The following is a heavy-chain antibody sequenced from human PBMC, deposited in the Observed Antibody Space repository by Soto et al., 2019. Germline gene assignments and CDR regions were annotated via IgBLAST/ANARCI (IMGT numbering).Heavy chain of an antibody. V-gene: IGHV4-61*01. CDR1: GGSVSSGSYY. D-gene: IGHD4-17*01. CDR2: IYYSGST. J-gene: IGHJ4*02. CDR3: ARTVRVNDYGDYFFDY. Sequence: SETLSLTCTVSGGSVSSGSYYWSWIRQPPGKGLEWIGYIYYSGSTNYNPSLKSRVTISVDTSKNQFSLKLSSVTAADTAVYYCARTVRVNDYGDYFFDYWGQGTLVTVS.